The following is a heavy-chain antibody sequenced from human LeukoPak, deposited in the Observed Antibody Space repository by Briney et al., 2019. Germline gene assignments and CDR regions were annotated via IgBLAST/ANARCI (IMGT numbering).Heavy chain of an antibody. J-gene: IGHJ6*03. CDR3: ARVLAAAGTGWYYYMDV. V-gene: IGHV1-8*01. Sequence: ASVKVSCKASGYTFTSYDINWVRQATGQGLEWIGWMNPNSGNTGYAQKFQGRVTMTRNTSISTAYMELSSLRSEDTAVYYCARVLAAAGTGWYYYMDVWGKGTTVTVSS. D-gene: IGHD6-13*01. CDR2: MNPNSGNT. CDR1: GYTFTSYD.